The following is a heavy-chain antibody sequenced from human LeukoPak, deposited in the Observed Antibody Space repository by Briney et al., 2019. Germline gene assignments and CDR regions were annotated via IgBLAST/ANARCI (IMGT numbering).Heavy chain of an antibody. CDR3: ATVVGGYYPPVDGLDI. Sequence: GGSLRLSCAASGFTVSSNYMSWVRQAPRKGLLLLSRINRDGTDSSYADSVKRRLTIPRDNAKNTLYPQMHSLRAEDTAVYYCATVVGGYYPPVDGLDIWGQGTMVTVSS. J-gene: IGHJ3*02. CDR1: GFTVSSNY. CDR2: INRDGTDS. V-gene: IGHV3-74*01. D-gene: IGHD6-25*01.